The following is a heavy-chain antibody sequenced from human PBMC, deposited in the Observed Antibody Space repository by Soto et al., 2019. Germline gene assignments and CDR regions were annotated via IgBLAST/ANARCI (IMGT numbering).Heavy chain of an antibody. CDR2: IYNNGNT. Sequence: PSETLSLTCTVSAVSISNDGYFWTWIRLRPGKGPEWIGYIYNNGNTYYNPSLKSGVTISVDTSKSQFSLKLSSATAADTAVYYCARLRIYCSGGTCYYYFDYWGQGTLVTVSS. CDR3: ARLRIYCSGGTCYYYFDY. J-gene: IGHJ4*02. CDR1: AVSISNDGYF. D-gene: IGHD2-15*01. V-gene: IGHV4-39*01.